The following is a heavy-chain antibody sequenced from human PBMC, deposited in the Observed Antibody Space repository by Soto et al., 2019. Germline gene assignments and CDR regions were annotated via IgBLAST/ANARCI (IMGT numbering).Heavy chain of an antibody. CDR3: ARDFHGDYDSWYFDL. CDR1: GGTFSSYT. J-gene: IGHJ2*01. CDR2: IIPILGIA. D-gene: IGHD4-17*01. V-gene: IGHV1-69*04. Sequence: SVKVSCQASGGTFSSYTISWVRQAPGQGLEWMGRIIPILGIANYAQKFQGRVTITTDKSTSTAYMELSSLRSEDTAVYYCARDFHGDYDSWYFDLWGRGTLVTVSS.